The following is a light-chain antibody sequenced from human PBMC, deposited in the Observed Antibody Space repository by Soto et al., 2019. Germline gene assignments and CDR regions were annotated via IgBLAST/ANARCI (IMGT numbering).Light chain of an antibody. CDR3: CSYAGSSTFEV. Sequence: SVLTQPASVSGSPGQSITISCTGTSSDVGSYNLVSWYQQYPGKAPKLMIYEVSKRPSGVSNRFSGSKSGNTAYLTISGLQAEDEADYYCCSYAGSSTFEVFGGGTKVTVL. CDR1: SSDVGSYNL. CDR2: EVS. J-gene: IGLJ3*02. V-gene: IGLV2-23*02.